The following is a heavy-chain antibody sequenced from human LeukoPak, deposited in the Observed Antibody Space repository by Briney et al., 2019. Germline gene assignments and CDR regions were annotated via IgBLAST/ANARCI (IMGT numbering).Heavy chain of an antibody. Sequence: GGSLRLSCAASGFTFSSYAMSWVRQAPGKRLEWVSAISGSGGSTYYADSVKGRFTISRDNSKNTLYLQMNSLRAEDTAVYYCAKVLITMVRGVIITDAFDIWGQGTMVTVSS. V-gene: IGHV3-23*01. D-gene: IGHD3-10*01. CDR3: AKVLITMVRGVIITDAFDI. J-gene: IGHJ3*02. CDR2: ISGSGGST. CDR1: GFTFSSYA.